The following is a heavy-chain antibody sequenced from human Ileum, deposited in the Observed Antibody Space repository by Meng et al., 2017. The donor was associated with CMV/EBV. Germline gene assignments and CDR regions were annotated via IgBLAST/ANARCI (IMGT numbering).Heavy chain of an antibody. CDR3: ARVGGGEIRGVLKWGSDQVQYPHGLDV. CDR2: VYWSGT. Sequence: SETLSLTCTVSGGSISGFYWSWIRQPPGKGLEWLGYVYWSGTKYNPSLRSRVTMSIDTSRNQLSLKLRSVTAADTGVYYCARVGGGEIRGVLKWGSDQVQYPHGLDVWGPGTSVTVSS. D-gene: IGHD3-10*01. J-gene: IGHJ6*02. V-gene: IGHV4-59*01. CDR1: GGSISGFY.